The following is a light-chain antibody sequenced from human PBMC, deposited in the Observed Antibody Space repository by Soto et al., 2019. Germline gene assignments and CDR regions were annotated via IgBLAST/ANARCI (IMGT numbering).Light chain of an antibody. V-gene: IGKV3-15*01. J-gene: IGKJ1*01. Sequence: VMTQAPATLSVSPGERATLSCRASQTINNNVAWYQLKDGQVPRLLIYGASTRAADVPARFSGSGSGTEFTLTISSLQFDDSAVYYCQQYNNWWTFGQGTKVDIK. CDR3: QQYNNWWT. CDR2: GAS. CDR1: QTINNN.